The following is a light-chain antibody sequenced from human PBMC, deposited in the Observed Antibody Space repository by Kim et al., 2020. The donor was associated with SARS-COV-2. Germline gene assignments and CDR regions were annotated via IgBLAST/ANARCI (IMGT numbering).Light chain of an antibody. CDR1: QSISSW. J-gene: IGKJ2*01. Sequence: ASVGDRVTITCRASQSISSWLAWYQQKPGKAPKLLIYKASSLESGVPSRFSGSGSGTEFTLTISSLQPDDFATYYCQQYNSYPYTFGQGTKVDIK. CDR2: KAS. V-gene: IGKV1-5*03. CDR3: QQYNSYPYT.